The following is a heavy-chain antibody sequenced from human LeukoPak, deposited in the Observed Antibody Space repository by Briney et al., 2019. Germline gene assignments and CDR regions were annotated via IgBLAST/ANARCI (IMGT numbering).Heavy chain of an antibody. Sequence: PGGSLRFSCAASGFTFSSYSMHWVRQAPGKGLEWVAVIWYDGSNKYYADSVKGRFTISRDNSKNTLYLQMNSLRDEDTAVYYCARELAAWGQGTLVTVSS. CDR1: GFTFSSYS. CDR3: ARELAA. CDR2: IWYDGSNK. V-gene: IGHV3-33*01. J-gene: IGHJ4*02. D-gene: IGHD6-13*01.